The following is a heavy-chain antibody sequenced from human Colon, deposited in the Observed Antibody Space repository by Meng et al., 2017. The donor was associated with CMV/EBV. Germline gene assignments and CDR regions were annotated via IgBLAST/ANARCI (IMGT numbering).Heavy chain of an antibody. D-gene: IGHD2-15*01. Sequence: GESLKISCAASGFTLSSYWMTWVRQVPGKGLEWVANIKQDGSQKYYVDSVKGRFTVSRDNAKNSLYMQMNSLRAEDTAVYYCARGTDIVVTGSYYYNMDVWGQGTTVTVSS. CDR3: ARGTDIVVTGSYYYNMDV. CDR1: GFTLSSYW. J-gene: IGHJ6*02. CDR2: IKQDGSQK. V-gene: IGHV3-7*01.